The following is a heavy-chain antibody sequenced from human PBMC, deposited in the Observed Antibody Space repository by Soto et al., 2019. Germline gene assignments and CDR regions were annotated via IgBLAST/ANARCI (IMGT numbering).Heavy chain of an antibody. Sequence: LRLSCAVSGFIFSDHGMNWVRQAPGKGLEWVSSIDEDGSTTHYADSVKGRFTISRDNSKNTLYLQMDSLRAEDTALYYCARVLYGFSYGKCDYWGQGTLVTVSS. CDR2: IDEDGSTT. CDR3: ARVLYGFSYGKCDY. D-gene: IGHD1-1*01. V-gene: IGHV3-23*01. CDR1: GFIFSDHG. J-gene: IGHJ4*02.